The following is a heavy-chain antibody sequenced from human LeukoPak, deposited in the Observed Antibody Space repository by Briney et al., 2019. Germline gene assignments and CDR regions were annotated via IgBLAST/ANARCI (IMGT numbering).Heavy chain of an antibody. CDR2: INAGNGNT. CDR3: ARVRGKIGSAGYSYIQPPRD. CDR1: GYTFSSYG. D-gene: IGHD5-18*01. V-gene: IGHV1-3*01. J-gene: IGHJ4*02. Sequence: ASVKVSCKASGYTFSSYGMHWVRQAPGQRLEWMGWINAGNGNTKYSQKFQGRVTMTRNTSISTAYMELSSLRSEDTAVYYCARVRGKIGSAGYSYIQPPRDWGQGTLVTVSS.